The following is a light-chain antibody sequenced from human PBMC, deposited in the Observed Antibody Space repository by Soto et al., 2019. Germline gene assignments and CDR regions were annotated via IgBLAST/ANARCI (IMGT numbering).Light chain of an antibody. CDR1: QSVSSN. J-gene: IGKJ1*01. V-gene: IGKV3-15*01. CDR3: QQYNNWPQT. CDR2: GAS. Sequence: EIVMTQSPATLSVSPGERATLSCRASQSVSSNLAWYQQNPGQAPRLLIYGASTRATGIPAWFSGSGSGTEFTLTISSLQSEDFAVYYCQQYNNWPQTFGQGTKVEIK.